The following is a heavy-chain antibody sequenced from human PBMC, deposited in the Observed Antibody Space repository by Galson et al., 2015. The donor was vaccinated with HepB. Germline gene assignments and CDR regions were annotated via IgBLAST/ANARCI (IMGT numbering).Heavy chain of an antibody. J-gene: IGHJ5*02. CDR1: GVTFSSYW. CDR2: INSDGSST. V-gene: IGHV3-74*03. Sequence: SLRLSCAACGVTFSSYWMHWVRQAPGKGRVWVSRINSDGSSTKYAGSEEGRFPISRENAKTTLYLQMNSLRAEDKAVYYCAQALAAANWFDPWGQGTLVTVS. D-gene: IGHD6-25*01. CDR3: AQALAAANWFDP.